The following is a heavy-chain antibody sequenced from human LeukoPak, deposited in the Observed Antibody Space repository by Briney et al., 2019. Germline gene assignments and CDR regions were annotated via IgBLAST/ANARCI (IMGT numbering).Heavy chain of an antibody. CDR2: ISSSSSYT. D-gene: IGHD1-1*01. J-gene: IGHJ4*02. Sequence: GGSLRLSCAASGFTFSDYYMSWIRQAPGKGLEWVSYISSSSSYTNYADSVKGRSTISRDNAKNSLYLQMNSLRAEDTAVYYCARVENGPNYFDYWGQGTLVTVSS. V-gene: IGHV3-11*06. CDR3: ARVENGPNYFDY. CDR1: GFTFSDYY.